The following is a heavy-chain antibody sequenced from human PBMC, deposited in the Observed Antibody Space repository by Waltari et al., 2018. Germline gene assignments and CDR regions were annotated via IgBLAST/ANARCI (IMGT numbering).Heavy chain of an antibody. Sequence: QVQLQQWGAGLLKPSETLSLTCAVYGGSFSGYYWSWIRQPPGKGREWIGEINHSGSTNYNPSLKSRVTISVDTSKNQFSLKLSSVTAADTAVYYCARGYSSSWYTDYYYYYGMDVWGQGTTVTVSS. CDR3: ARGYSSSWYTDYYYYYGMDV. J-gene: IGHJ6*02. CDR1: GGSFSGYY. CDR2: INHSGST. D-gene: IGHD6-13*01. V-gene: IGHV4-34*01.